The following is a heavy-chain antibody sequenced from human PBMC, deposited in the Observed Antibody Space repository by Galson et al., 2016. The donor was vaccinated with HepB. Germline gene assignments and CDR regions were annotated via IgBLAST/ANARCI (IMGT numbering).Heavy chain of an antibody. J-gene: IGHJ5*02. Sequence: QSGAEVKKPGESLKISCKGYGYSFTSYWIAWVRQMPGKGLEWMGIIFPDDSDTTYSPSFQGQVSISADKSISSAFLQFNNLKASDTAMYYCVRLATRGYDLWGQGILVTVSP. CDR3: VRLATRGYDL. V-gene: IGHV5-51*01. D-gene: IGHD1-26*01. CDR2: IFPDDSDT. CDR1: GYSFTSYW.